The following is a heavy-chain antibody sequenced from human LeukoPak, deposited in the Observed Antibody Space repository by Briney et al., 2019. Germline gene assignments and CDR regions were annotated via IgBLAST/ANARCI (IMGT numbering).Heavy chain of an antibody. CDR3: ARASYGGNSGTDY. Sequence: SETLSLTCTVSGGSISSYHWSWIRQPAGKGLEWIGSIYYSGSTYYNPSLKSRVAISVDTSKNQFSLKLSSVTAADTAVYYCARASYGGNSGTDYWGQGTLVTVSS. D-gene: IGHD4-23*01. CDR2: IYYSGST. CDR1: GGSISSYH. V-gene: IGHV4-59*05. J-gene: IGHJ4*02.